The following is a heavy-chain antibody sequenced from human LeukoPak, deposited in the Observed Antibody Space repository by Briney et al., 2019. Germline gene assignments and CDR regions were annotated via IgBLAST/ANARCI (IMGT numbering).Heavy chain of an antibody. D-gene: IGHD3-3*01. CDR2: MYHSGST. V-gene: IGHV4-30-2*01. J-gene: IGHJ4*02. Sequence: SETLSLTCTVSGGSISSGGYCWSWIRQPPGKGLEWIGYMYHSGSTYYNPSLKSRVTISVDRSKNQFSLKLSSVTAADTAVYYCARTYYDFWSGYYPLYYFDYWGQGTLVTVSS. CDR3: ARTYYDFWSGYYPLYYFDY. CDR1: GGSISSGGYC.